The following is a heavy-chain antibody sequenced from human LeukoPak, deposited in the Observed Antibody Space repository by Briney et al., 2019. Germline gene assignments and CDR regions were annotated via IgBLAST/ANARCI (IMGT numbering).Heavy chain of an antibody. J-gene: IGHJ4*02. CDR3: ARVAHDYYDSSGYYSYIDY. Sequence: SETLSLTCTVSGGSISSYYWSWIRQPLGKGLEWIGYIYYSGSTNYNPSLKSRVTISVDTSKNQFSLKLSSVTAADTAVYYCARVAHDYYDSSGYYSYIDYWGQGTLVTVSS. CDR2: IYYSGST. CDR1: GGSISSYY. V-gene: IGHV4-59*01. D-gene: IGHD3-22*01.